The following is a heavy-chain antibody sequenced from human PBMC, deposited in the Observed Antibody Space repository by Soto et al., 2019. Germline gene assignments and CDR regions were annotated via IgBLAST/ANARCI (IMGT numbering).Heavy chain of an antibody. D-gene: IGHD7-27*01. CDR3: AHSLIPNWGSRGAFDY. V-gene: IGHV2-5*02. CDR2: IYWDDDK. J-gene: IGHJ4*02. CDR1: GFSLSTSGVG. Sequence: QITLKESGPTLVKHTQTLTLTCTFSGFSLSTSGVGVGWIRQPPGKALEWLALIYWDDDKRYSPSLESRHTSTKDTSKNHVALTMTIMDPVDTSTYDCAHSLIPNWGSRGAFDYWGQGTLVTVSS.